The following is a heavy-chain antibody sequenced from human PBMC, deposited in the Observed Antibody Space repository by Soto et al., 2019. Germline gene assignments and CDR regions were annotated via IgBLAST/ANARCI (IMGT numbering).Heavy chain of an antibody. CDR3: ARGPTAPMYSSSLKGYFQH. D-gene: IGHD6-6*01. V-gene: IGHV4-31*03. J-gene: IGHJ1*01. CDR1: GGSMSSYGYS. CDR2: MYYSGST. Sequence: PSETLSLTCTVSGGSMSSYGYSWSWIRQHPGKGLEWIGYMYYSGSTYYNPSLKSRVSISVDTSKNQFSLKLSSVTAADTAVYYCARGPTAPMYSSSLKGYFQHWGQGTLVTVSS.